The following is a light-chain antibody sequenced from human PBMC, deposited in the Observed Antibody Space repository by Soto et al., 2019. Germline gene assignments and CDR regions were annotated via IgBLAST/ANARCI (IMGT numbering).Light chain of an antibody. J-gene: IGLJ2*01. CDR1: SSDVGSYNL. Sequence: QLVLTQPASVSGSPGQSITISCTGTSSDVGSYNLVSWYQQHPGKAPKLMIYEVSKRPSGVSNRFSGSKSGNTASLTISGLQAEDEADYYCCSYAGSSTFVFGGGTQLTVL. V-gene: IGLV2-23*02. CDR3: CSYAGSSTFV. CDR2: EVS.